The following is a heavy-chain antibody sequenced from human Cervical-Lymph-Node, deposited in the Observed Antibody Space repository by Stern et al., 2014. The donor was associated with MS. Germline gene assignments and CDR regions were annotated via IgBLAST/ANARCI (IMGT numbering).Heavy chain of an antibody. Sequence: QIPLQESGPTLVKPTQTLTLTCTFSGFSLSTRGVGVGWIRQPPGKALEWLALIHWNDDKYYIPSLKTRLTITKETSENQVVLTMTDMDPVDTATYYCAHSLYGSRGFYWYFDLWGRGTLGTVSS. CDR3: AHSLYGSRGFYWYFDL. J-gene: IGHJ2*01. D-gene: IGHD3-22*01. CDR2: IHWNDDK. V-gene: IGHV2-5*01. CDR1: GFSLSTRGVG.